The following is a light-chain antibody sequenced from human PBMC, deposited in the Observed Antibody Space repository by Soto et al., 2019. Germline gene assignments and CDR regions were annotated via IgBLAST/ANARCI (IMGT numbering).Light chain of an antibody. CDR3: QQYIRWPLT. V-gene: IGKV3-20*01. CDR1: QSVSSSY. CDR2: GAS. J-gene: IGKJ4*01. Sequence: EIVLTQSPGTLSLSPGERATLSCRASQSVSSSYLAWYQQKPGQAPRLLIYGASSRATGIPDRFSGSGSGTDFTLTISSLQSEDYAVYFCQQYIRWPLTFGGGTKVEI.